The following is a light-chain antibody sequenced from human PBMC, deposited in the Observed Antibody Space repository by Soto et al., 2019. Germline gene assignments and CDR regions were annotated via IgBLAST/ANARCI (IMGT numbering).Light chain of an antibody. V-gene: IGKV1-5*01. CDR1: QSIRSW. Sequence: DIQMTQSPSTLSASVGDRVTITCRASQSIRSWLAWYQRKPGQDPNLLIYDASTLERGVPSMFSGSGYGKEFTLTSSSLQPDYFACYYCQQYNSCPTFGPGTRVEI. J-gene: IGKJ1*01. CDR3: QQYNSCPT. CDR2: DAS.